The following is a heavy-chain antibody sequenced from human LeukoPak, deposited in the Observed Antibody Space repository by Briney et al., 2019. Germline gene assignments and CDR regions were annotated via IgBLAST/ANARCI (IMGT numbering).Heavy chain of an antibody. V-gene: IGHV3-23*01. J-gene: IGHJ3*02. CDR2: INSSGGGT. CDR3: ARAWSRVDPFDM. CDR1: GFTFSSYA. Sequence: GGSLRLSCAASGFTFSSYAMNWVRQAPGKGLEWVSGINSSGGGTYYADSVKGRFTISRDNANNSLYLEMNSLRAEDTAVYYCARAWSRVDPFDMWGQGTMVTVSS. D-gene: IGHD2-8*02.